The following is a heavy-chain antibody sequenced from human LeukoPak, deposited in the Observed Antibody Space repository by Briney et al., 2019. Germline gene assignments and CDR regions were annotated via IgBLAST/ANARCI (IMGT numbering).Heavy chain of an antibody. CDR3: ARVRYYYDSSGYYYDPPYFDY. J-gene: IGHJ4*02. V-gene: IGHV1-8*03. Sequence: ASVKVSYKASGYTFTSYDINWVRQATGQGLEWMGWMNPNSGNTGYAQKFQGRVTITRNTSISTAYMELSSLRSEDTAVYYCARVRYYYDSSGYYYDPPYFDYWGQGTLVTVSS. CDR1: GYTFTSYD. D-gene: IGHD3-22*01. CDR2: MNPNSGNT.